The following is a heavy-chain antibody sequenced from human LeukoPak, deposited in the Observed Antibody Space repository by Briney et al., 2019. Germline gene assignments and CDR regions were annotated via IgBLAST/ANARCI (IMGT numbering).Heavy chain of an antibody. CDR3: ARQTMIVVVDAFDI. D-gene: IGHD3-22*01. CDR1: GGSFSGYY. CDR2: INHSGST. J-gene: IGHJ3*02. Sequence: PSETLSLTCAVYGGSFSGYYWSWIRQPPGKGLEWIGEINHSGSTNYNPSLKSRVTISVDTTKNQFSLKLSSVTAADTAVYYCARQTMIVVVDAFDIWGQGTMVTVSS. V-gene: IGHV4-34*01.